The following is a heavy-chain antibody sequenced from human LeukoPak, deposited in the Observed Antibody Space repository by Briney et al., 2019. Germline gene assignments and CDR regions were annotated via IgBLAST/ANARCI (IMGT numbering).Heavy chain of an antibody. V-gene: IGHV3-23*01. CDR1: GFTFSSYG. CDR3: AKSGGSSWYNWFDP. D-gene: IGHD6-13*01. Sequence: GGSLRLSCAASGFTFSSYGMHWVRQAPGKGLEWVSAISGSGGSTYYADSVKGRFTISRDNSKNTLYLQMNSLRAEDTAVYYCAKSGGSSWYNWFDPWGQGTLVTVSS. J-gene: IGHJ5*02. CDR2: ISGSGGST.